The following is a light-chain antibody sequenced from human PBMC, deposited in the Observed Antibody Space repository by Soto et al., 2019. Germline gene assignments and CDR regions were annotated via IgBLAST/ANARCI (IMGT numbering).Light chain of an antibody. Sequence: DIQITQKNSTLSALVGDRVTISCRASQSVNSWLAWYQQRPGKAPKPLIYAASTLQSGVPSRFSGSGSGTDFTLTISCLQPEDFATYYCQQLESYPSTFGGGTKVDI. CDR1: QSVNSW. CDR3: QQLESYPST. V-gene: IGKV1-5*01. CDR2: AAS. J-gene: IGKJ4*01.